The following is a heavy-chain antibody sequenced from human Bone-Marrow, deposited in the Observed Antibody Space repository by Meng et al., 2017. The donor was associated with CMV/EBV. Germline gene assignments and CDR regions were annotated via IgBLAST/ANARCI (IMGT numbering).Heavy chain of an antibody. CDR3: AKENKRGYYGSGSYRGLYGMDV. V-gene: IGHV3-30*02. Sequence: GGSLRLSCAASGFTFSSYGMHWVRQAPGKGLEWVAFIRYDGSNKYYADSVKGRFTISRDNSKNTLYLQMNSLRAEDTAVYYCAKENKRGYYGSGSYRGLYGMDVWGQGTTVTVS. CDR2: IRYDGSNK. J-gene: IGHJ6*02. D-gene: IGHD3-10*01. CDR1: GFTFSSYG.